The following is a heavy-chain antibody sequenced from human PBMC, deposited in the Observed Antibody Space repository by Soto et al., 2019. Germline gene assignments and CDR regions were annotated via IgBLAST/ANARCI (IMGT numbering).Heavy chain of an antibody. CDR1: GFTFSSYS. D-gene: IGHD5-18*01. J-gene: IGHJ4*02. Sequence: EVQLVESGGGLVKPGGSLRLSCAASGFTFSSYSMNWVRQAPGKGLEWVSSISSSSSYIYYADSVKGRFTISRDNAKNSRYLQMNSLRAEDTAVYYCARDQPGYSYGYGLDYWGQGTLVTVSS. CDR2: ISSSSSYI. CDR3: ARDQPGYSYGYGLDY. V-gene: IGHV3-21*01.